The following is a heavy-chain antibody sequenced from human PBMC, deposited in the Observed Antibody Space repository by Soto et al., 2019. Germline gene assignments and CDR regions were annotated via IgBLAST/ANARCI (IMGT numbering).Heavy chain of an antibody. D-gene: IGHD6-13*01. CDR3: ARDQAAAGTTSSYFQD. V-gene: IGHV3-30-3*01. CDR1: GFTFSSYA. Sequence: GGSLRLSCAASGFTFSSYAMHWVRQAPVNGLGLVAVRSYYLSNKYYADSVKGRFTISRDNSKKTLYLQMNSLRAVDTAVYYSARDQAAAGTTSSYFQDWGQGTLVTVSS. CDR2: RSYYLSNK. J-gene: IGHJ1*01.